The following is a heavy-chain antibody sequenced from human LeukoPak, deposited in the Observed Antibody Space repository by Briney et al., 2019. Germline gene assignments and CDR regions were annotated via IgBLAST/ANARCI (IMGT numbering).Heavy chain of an antibody. Sequence: HPGGSLRLSCAVPGFTVSSDYMSWVRQAPGKGLEWVSVLYSGGSTYYADSVKGRFSISRDNSENTLYLQMNSLRVEDTAVYYCARHDWFDPWGRGTLVTVSS. CDR1: GFTVSSDY. J-gene: IGHJ5*02. CDR3: ARHDWFDP. V-gene: IGHV3-66*04. CDR2: LYSGGST.